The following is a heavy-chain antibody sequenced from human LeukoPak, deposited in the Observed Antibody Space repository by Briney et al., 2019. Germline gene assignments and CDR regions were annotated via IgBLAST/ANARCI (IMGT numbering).Heavy chain of an antibody. D-gene: IGHD2-2*01. V-gene: IGHV3-48*03. CDR1: GFTFSSYE. J-gene: IGHJ6*02. CDR2: ISSSGSTI. Sequence: GGSLRLCCAASGFTFSSYEMNWDRQAPGKGLEWVSYISSSGSTIYYADSVKGRFTISRDNAKNSLYLQMNSLRAEDTAVYYCASLTPGEVVPAATYYGMDVWGQGTTVTVSS. CDR3: ASLTPGEVVPAATYYGMDV.